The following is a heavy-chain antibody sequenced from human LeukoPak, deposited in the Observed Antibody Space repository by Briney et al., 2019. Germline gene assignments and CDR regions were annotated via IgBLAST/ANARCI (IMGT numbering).Heavy chain of an antibody. Sequence: GGTLRLSCAASGFMFSSYAMSWVRQAPGKGLEWVSAISGSGGSTYYADSVKGRFTISRDNSRNTLYLQMSSLRAEDTAIYYCARICSTTDCLISAWGQGTLVTVSS. J-gene: IGHJ4*02. CDR2: ISGSGGST. V-gene: IGHV3-23*01. CDR3: ARICSTTDCLISA. D-gene: IGHD2-2*01. CDR1: GFMFSSYA.